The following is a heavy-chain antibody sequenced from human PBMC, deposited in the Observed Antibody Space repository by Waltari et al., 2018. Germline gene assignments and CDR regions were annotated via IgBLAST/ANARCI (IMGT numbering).Heavy chain of an antibody. V-gene: IGHV1-2*02. Sequence: QVQLVQSGAEVKKPGASVKVSCKASGYTFTGYYMHWVRQAPGQGLEWMGWINPNSGGTNDAQKFQGRVTMTRDTSISTAYMELSRLRSDDTAVYYCASLMTTVTPGGGDAFDIWGQGTMVTVSS. J-gene: IGHJ3*02. CDR3: ASLMTTVTPGGGDAFDI. CDR1: GYTFTGYY. D-gene: IGHD4-17*01. CDR2: INPNSGGT.